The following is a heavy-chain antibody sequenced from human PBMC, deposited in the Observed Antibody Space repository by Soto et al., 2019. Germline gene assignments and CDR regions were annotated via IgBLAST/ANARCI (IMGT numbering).Heavy chain of an antibody. CDR2: VYFLGTT. J-gene: IGHJ4*02. CDR1: GGSLSRDY. D-gene: IGHD2-21*02. CDR3: ARWSTVTAALDS. Sequence: QVQLQESGPRLVKPSETLSLTCIVSGGSLSRDYWAWIRQIPDKGLEWIGYVYFLGTTNYNPSLKSRVTISVDTSENKFSLNVTSLTAADTAVYYCARWSTVTAALDSWGQGTLVTVSS. V-gene: IGHV4-59*01.